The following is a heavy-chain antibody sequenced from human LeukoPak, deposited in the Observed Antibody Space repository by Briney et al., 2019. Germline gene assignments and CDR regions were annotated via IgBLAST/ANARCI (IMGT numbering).Heavy chain of an antibody. CDR1: GGSISSYY. V-gene: IGHV4-59*01. D-gene: IGHD7-27*01. CDR2: IYYSGST. Sequence: SETLSLTCTVSGGSISSYYWSWIRQPPGKGLEWIGYIYYSGSTNYNPSLKSRVTISVDTSKNQFSLKLSSVTAADTAVYYCARGSPNWGSSYYFDYWGQGTLVTVSS. J-gene: IGHJ4*02. CDR3: ARGSPNWGSSYYFDY.